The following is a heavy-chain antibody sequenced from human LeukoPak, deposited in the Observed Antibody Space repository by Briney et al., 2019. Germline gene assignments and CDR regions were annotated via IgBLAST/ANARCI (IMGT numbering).Heavy chain of an antibody. CDR2: ISGSGGST. J-gene: IGHJ6*03. CDR1: GFTFSSYA. D-gene: IGHD6-25*01. Sequence: PGGSLRLSCAASGFTFSSYAMSWVRQAPGKGLEWVSAISGSGGSTYYADSVKGRFTISRDNSENTLYLQMNSLRAEDTAVYYCAKGGYSIAAYYYYYYMDVWGKGTTVTVSS. V-gene: IGHV3-23*01. CDR3: AKGGYSIAAYYYYYYMDV.